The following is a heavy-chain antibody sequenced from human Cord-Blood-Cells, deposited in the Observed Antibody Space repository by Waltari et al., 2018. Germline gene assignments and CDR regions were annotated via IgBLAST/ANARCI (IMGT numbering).Heavy chain of an antibody. J-gene: IGHJ4*02. CDR1: GFTFSSYG. V-gene: IGHV3-33*01. CDR3: ARGGYCSSTSCYEGGFDY. Sequence: QVQLVESGGGVVQPGRSLRLSCAASGFTFSSYGMHWVRQAPGKGLEGVAVIWYDGSNKYYADSVKGRFTIARDNSKNTLYLQRNSLRAEDTAVYYCARGGYCSSTSCYEGGFDYWGQGTLVTVSS. CDR2: IWYDGSNK. D-gene: IGHD2-2*01.